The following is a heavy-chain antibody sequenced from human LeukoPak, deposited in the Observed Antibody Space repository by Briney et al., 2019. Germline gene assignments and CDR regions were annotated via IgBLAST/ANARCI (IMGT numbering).Heavy chain of an antibody. CDR2: IKQDGSEK. V-gene: IGHV3-7*01. Sequence: GGSLRLSCAASGFTFSSYWMSWVRQAPGKGLEWEANIKQDGSEKYYVDSVKGRFTISRDNAKNSLYLQMNSLRAEDTAVYYCARDGFSGSDDYWGQGTLVTVSS. CDR1: GFTFSSYW. CDR3: ARDGFSGSDDY. J-gene: IGHJ4*02. D-gene: IGHD3-10*01.